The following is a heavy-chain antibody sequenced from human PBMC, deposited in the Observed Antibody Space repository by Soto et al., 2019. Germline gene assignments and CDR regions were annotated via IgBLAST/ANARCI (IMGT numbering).Heavy chain of an antibody. V-gene: IGHV3-15*07. Sequence: EVPLVESGGGLVKPGGSLRLSCAASGFTFGHAWMNWVRQAPGKGLEWVSRIKSKVDGGTTDYAAPVKGRFTISRDDSQNTLYLQLNSLKIEDSAMYYCTTSGHCANGVCSYYFYGMDVWGQGTTVTVSS. CDR2: IKSKVDGGTT. J-gene: IGHJ6*02. CDR1: GFTFGHAW. D-gene: IGHD2-8*01. CDR3: TTSGHCANGVCSYYFYGMDV.